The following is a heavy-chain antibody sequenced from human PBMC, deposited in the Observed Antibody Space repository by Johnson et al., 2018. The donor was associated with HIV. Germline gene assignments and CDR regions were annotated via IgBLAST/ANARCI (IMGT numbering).Heavy chain of an antibody. J-gene: IGHJ3*02. CDR1: GFTFSSYG. CDR2: ISYDGSNK. CDR3: VFFYASFDI. Sequence: QVQLVESGGGVVQPGGSLRLSCAASGFTFSSYGLHWVRQAPGKGLEWVAVISYDGSNKYYADSVKGRFTISRDNSKNTLYLQMNSLRAEDTAVYYCVFFYASFDIWGQGTMVTVSS. D-gene: IGHD2/OR15-2a*01. V-gene: IGHV3-30*03.